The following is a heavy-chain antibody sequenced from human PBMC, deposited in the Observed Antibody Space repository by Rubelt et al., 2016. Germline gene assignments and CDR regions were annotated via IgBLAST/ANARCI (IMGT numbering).Heavy chain of an antibody. Sequence: EVQLVESGGGLVQPGGSLRLSCAASGFTFSNYAMTWVRQAPGKGLEWVSITSGSGDSRYYADSVRGRFHISRDNSKKTLYRQRNSLRAEDTAVYYCATHNDWSFNYWGQGTLVTVSS. D-gene: IGHD3-9*01. CDR3: ATHNDWSFNY. V-gene: IGHV3-23*04. CDR1: GFTFSNYA. J-gene: IGHJ4*02. CDR2: TSGSGDSR.